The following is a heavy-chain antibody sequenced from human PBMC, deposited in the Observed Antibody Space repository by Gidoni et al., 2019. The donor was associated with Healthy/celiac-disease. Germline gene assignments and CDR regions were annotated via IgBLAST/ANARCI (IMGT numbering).Heavy chain of an antibody. Sequence: EVQLVESGGGLVQPGGSLRLSCAASGCTCRSESMNGGPQAPGKGLECVSYISSRSSTIYYADSVKGRFTISRDNAKNSLYLQMNSLRAEDTAVYYCARDGFYGSGSYYTTGDYYYMDVWGKGTTVTVSS. CDR3: ARDGFYGSGSYYTTGDYYYMDV. V-gene: IGHV3-48*01. D-gene: IGHD3-10*01. CDR1: GCTCRSES. CDR2: ISSRSSTI. J-gene: IGHJ6*03.